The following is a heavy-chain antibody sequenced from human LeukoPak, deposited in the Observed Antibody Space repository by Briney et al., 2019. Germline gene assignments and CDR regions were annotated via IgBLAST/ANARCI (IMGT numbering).Heavy chain of an antibody. CDR3: ARLDTHWNYWYFDL. CDR1: GFSFSTYS. V-gene: IGHV3-48*02. CDR2: ISSRSRDI. D-gene: IGHD1-1*01. Sequence: PGGSLRLSCAASGFSFSTYSMNWVRQAPGKGLEWVSYISSRSRDIYYADSVKGRLTISRDNSKNSLYLQMNSLRDEDTAVYYCARLDTHWNYWYFDLWGRGTLVTVSS. J-gene: IGHJ2*01.